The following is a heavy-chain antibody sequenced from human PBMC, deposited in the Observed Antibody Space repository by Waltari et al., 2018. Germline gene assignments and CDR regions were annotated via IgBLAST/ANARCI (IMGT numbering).Heavy chain of an antibody. Sequence: RWVGQAPGKGVGWVAVISYDGGHIYYGESVKGRFTVSRDNSKNTLFLQMTSLRADDTAVYYCTKEVGYDSNSYGDSWGQGTLVTVST. V-gene: IGHV3-30*18. D-gene: IGHD3-22*01. CDR2: ISYDGGHI. CDR3: TKEVGYDSNSYGDS. J-gene: IGHJ4*02.